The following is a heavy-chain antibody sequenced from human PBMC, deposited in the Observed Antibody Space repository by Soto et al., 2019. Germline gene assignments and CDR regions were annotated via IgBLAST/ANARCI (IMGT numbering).Heavy chain of an antibody. V-gene: IGHV4-34*01. D-gene: IGHD3-10*01. CDR2: INHSGST. J-gene: IGHJ4*02. CDR1: GGSFSGYY. Sequence: SSETLSLTCAVYGGSFSGYYWSWIRQPPGKGLEWIGEINHSGSTNYNPSLKSRVTISVDTSKNQFSLKLSSVTAADTAVYYCAREREKMVRGVIIAGSFDYWGQGTLVTVSS. CDR3: AREREKMVRGVIIAGSFDY.